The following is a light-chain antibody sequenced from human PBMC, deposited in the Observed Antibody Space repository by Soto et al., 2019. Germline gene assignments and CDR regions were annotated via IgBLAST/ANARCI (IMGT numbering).Light chain of an antibody. CDR2: EVS. CDR1: SSDIGYHNR. Sequence: QSALTQPPSVSGSPGQSVTISCTGTSSDIGYHNRVSWYQQPPGTAPKLMIYEVSTRYSGVPDRFSGSKSGNTASLTISGLQADDAADYYCTSFASSATLVFGGGTKLTVL. CDR3: TSFASSATLV. J-gene: IGLJ3*02. V-gene: IGLV2-18*02.